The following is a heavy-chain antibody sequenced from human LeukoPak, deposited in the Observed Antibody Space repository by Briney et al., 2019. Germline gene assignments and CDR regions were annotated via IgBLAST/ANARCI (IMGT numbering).Heavy chain of an antibody. V-gene: IGHV3-21*05. J-gene: IGHJ4*02. CDR2: ISSSSSYT. D-gene: IGHD5-12*01. CDR1: GFTFSSYE. Sequence: GGSLRLSCAASGFTFSSYEMNWVRQAPGKGLEWVSYISSSSSYTNYADSVKGRFTISRDNAKNSLYLQMNSLRAEDTAVYYCARSEIVATPYYFDYWGQGTLVTVSS. CDR3: ARSEIVATPYYFDY.